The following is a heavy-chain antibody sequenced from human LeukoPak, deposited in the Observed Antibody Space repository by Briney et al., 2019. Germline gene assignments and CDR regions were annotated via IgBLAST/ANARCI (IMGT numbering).Heavy chain of an antibody. V-gene: IGHV3-21*01. D-gene: IGHD3-22*01. Sequence: GGSLRLSCAASGFTFSSYSMNWVRRAPGKGLEWVSSISTSSDYIYYADSLKGRFTVSRDNAKNSLYLQMNSLRADDTAVYYCARNRAGSSGSIPFDYWGQGTLVTVSS. CDR1: GFTFSSYS. J-gene: IGHJ4*02. CDR3: ARNRAGSSGSIPFDY. CDR2: ISTSSDYI.